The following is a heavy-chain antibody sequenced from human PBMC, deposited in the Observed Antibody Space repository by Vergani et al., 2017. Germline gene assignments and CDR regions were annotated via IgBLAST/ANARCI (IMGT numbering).Heavy chain of an antibody. CDR3: VRISKEYGGGDGYSSYFDY. CDR1: GYTFTSHD. V-gene: IGHV1-8*01. J-gene: IGHJ4*02. CDR2: MIPNSGYT. Sequence: QVQLVQSGAEVKKPGASVKVSCKASGYTFTSHDINWVRQATGQGVEWMGWMIPNSGYTGYAQKFQGRVTITRDTSISTAYMELSSLRSEDTAIYYCVRISKEYGGGDGYSSYFDYWGQGTLVTVSS. D-gene: IGHD2-21*02.